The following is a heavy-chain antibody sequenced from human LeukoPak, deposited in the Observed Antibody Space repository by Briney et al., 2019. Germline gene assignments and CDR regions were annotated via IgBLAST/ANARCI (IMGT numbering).Heavy chain of an antibody. J-gene: IGHJ4*02. CDR3: ARDVSGGHSGSYGFDY. Sequence: GGSLRLSCAASGFTFSSYSMNGVRQARGKGLEWVSYISSRRSTIYYADSVKGRITISRDNAKNSLYLQMNSLRAEDTAVYYCARDVSGGHSGSYGFDYWGQGTLVTVSS. D-gene: IGHD1-26*01. CDR1: GFTFSSYS. CDR2: ISSRRSTI. V-gene: IGHV3-48*04.